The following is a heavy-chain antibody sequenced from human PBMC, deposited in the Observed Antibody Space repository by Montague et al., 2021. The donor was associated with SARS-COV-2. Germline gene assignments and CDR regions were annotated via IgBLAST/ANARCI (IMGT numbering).Heavy chain of an antibody. V-gene: IGHV3-11*01. CDR3: ARDEITLVRGLIVRRLDS. Sequence: SLRLSCAASGFTVSDDDMSWVRQAPGKGLEWVSYISDSSTTKDYAGSVKGRFTISRDNAKKSLYLQMNSLRVEDTAVYYCARDEITLVRGLIVRRLDSWGQGTLVTVSS. CDR2: ISDSSTTK. D-gene: IGHD3-10*01. CDR1: GFTVSDDD. J-gene: IGHJ4*02.